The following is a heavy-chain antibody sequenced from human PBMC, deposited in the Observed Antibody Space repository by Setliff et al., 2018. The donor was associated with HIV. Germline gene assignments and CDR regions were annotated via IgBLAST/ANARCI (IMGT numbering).Heavy chain of an antibody. CDR3: ARQTWEYYDTLTGYYRSPKNFDS. D-gene: IGHD3-9*01. Sequence: PSETLSLTCTVPGGSINRSNYYWGWIRQPPGKGLEWIGTISYTGSTYYDPSLKSRVTISLDTSKNQFFLKLSSVTAPDTALYYCARQTWEYYDTLTGYYRSPKNFDSWGQGTLVTVSS. J-gene: IGHJ4*02. V-gene: IGHV4-39*01. CDR2: ISYTGST. CDR1: GGSINRSNYY.